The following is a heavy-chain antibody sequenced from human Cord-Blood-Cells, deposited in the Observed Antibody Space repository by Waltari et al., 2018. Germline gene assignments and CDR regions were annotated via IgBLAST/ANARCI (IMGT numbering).Heavy chain of an antibody. J-gene: IGHJ5*02. CDR3: AREGYVGATAWFDP. V-gene: IGHV1-69*06. CDR1: GGTFSSYA. Sequence: QVQLVQSGAEVKKPGSSVKVSCKASGGTFSSYAISWVRQAPGQGLAWMGGIIPICGTANYAQKFQGRVTITADKSTSTAYMELSSLRSEDTAVYYCAREGYVGATAWFDPWGQGTLVTVSS. CDR2: IIPICGTA. D-gene: IGHD1-26*01.